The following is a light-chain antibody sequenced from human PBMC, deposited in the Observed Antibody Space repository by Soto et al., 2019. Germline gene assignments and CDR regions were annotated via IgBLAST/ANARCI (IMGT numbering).Light chain of an antibody. V-gene: IGKV1-5*03. CDR3: QQYKSFSLT. Sequence: DIQMTQSPSTLSASVGDRVTITCRASQSISSWLAWYQQKPGKAPKLLIYKASSLESGVPSRFRGSGSGKEFPLTISSLQPDDFAIYYCQQYKSFSLTFGGGTKVEIK. CDR1: QSISSW. J-gene: IGKJ4*01. CDR2: KAS.